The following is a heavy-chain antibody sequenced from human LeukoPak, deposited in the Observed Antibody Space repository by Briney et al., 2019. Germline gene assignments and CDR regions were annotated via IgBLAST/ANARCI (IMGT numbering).Heavy chain of an antibody. D-gene: IGHD3-22*01. CDR2: ISWNSGSI. Sequence: PGRSLRLSCAASGFTFDDYAMHWVRQAPGKGLEWVSGISWNSGSIGYADSVKGRFTISRDNAKNSLYLQMNSLRAEDTALYYCAKGYVPKHYNTYYDSSGYEGYFDYWGQGTLVTVSS. CDR1: GFTFDDYA. V-gene: IGHV3-9*01. J-gene: IGHJ4*02. CDR3: AKGYVPKHYNTYYDSSGYEGYFDY.